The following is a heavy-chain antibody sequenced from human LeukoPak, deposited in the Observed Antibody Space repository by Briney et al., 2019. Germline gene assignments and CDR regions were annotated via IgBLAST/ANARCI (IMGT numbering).Heavy chain of an antibody. CDR3: ARHQGIAAPYFDH. Sequence: PSETLSLTCTVSGGSINSGSYYWNWIRQSAGKGLEWIGHIHTTGSTNCNPSLKSRVTTSLDTSKNQFSLKLNSVTAADTAVYYCARHQGIAAPYFDHWGQGTLVTVSS. CDR1: GGSINSGSYY. V-gene: IGHV4-61*09. D-gene: IGHD6-6*01. CDR2: IHTTGST. J-gene: IGHJ4*02.